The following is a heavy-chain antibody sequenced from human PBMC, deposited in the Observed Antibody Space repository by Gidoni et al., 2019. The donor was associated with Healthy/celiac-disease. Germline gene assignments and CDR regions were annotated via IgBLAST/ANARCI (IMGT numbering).Heavy chain of an antibody. CDR3: ARGALHGTVLRVLEWGPGYYYGMDV. D-gene: IGHD3-3*01. CDR1: GYTFPSYG. CDR2: ISAYNCNT. Sequence: VQLVQSGAEVKKPGASVTVSCKASGYTFPSYGISWVRQAPGQGLEWMGWISAYNCNTNYAQTLQGRVTMTTDTSTSTAYMELRRLRSDDTAVYYCARGALHGTVLRVLEWGPGYYYGMDVWGQGTTVTVSS. J-gene: IGHJ6*02. V-gene: IGHV1-18*01.